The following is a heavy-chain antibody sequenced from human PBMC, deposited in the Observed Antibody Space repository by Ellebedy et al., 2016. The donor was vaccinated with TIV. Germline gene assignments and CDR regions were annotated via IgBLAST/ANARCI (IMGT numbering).Heavy chain of an antibody. CDR1: GYPFTKYF. V-gene: IGHV1-46*01. Sequence: ASVKVSCKASGYPFTKYFLHWVRQAPGQGPEWMAVIDPSRGTTNYAQNFQGRVTLTSDTSTSTVYMELSSLTSDDTAIYYCARNSKRGEDPWGLTAEYFQFWGQGTLVSVSS. D-gene: IGHD2-21*01. J-gene: IGHJ1*01. CDR2: IDPSRGTT. CDR3: ARNSKRGEDPWGLTAEYFQF.